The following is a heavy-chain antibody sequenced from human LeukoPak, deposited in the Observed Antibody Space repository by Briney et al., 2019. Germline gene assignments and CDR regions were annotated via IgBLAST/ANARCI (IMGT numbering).Heavy chain of an antibody. V-gene: IGHV1-69*13. D-gene: IGHD5-24*01. CDR1: GGTFSSYA. CDR2: IIPIFGTA. J-gene: IGHJ6*02. Sequence: ASVKVSCKASGGTFSSYAISWVRQAPGQGLEWMGGIIPIFGTANYAQKFQGRDTITADESTSTAYMELSSLRSEDTAVYYCARGNKWRRWLLDVWGQGTTVTVSS. CDR3: ARGNKWRRWLLDV.